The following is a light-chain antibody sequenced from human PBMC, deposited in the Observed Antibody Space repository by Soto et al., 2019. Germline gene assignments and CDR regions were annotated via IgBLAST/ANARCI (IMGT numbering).Light chain of an antibody. CDR3: QQYDTYWT. J-gene: IGKJ1*01. Sequence: EIVLTQSPGTLSLSPGERATLSCRASQSASSTYLAWYQQKPGQAPRLLIYDASTGATGIPDRFSGSGSGTDFTLTISSLQPDDFATYYCQQYDTYWTFGQGTKVDIK. V-gene: IGKV3-20*01. CDR2: DAS. CDR1: QSASSTY.